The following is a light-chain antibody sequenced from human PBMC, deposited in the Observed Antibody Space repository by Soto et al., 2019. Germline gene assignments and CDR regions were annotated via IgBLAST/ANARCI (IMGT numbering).Light chain of an antibody. J-gene: IGKJ3*01. CDR2: GAS. CDR3: QQTNNFPLT. CDR1: QTISNW. Sequence: DIQMTQSPFTLSASVGDRVTITCRASQTISNWLAWYQQKPGKAPKLLIYGASSLQSGVPSRFSGSGSGTDFSLTISSLQPADFATYYCQQTNNFPLTVGPGTKVDSK. V-gene: IGKV1-12*01.